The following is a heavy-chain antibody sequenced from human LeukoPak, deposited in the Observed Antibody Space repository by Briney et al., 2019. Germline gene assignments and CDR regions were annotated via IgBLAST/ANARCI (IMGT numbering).Heavy chain of an antibody. Sequence: GGSLRLSCAASGFTFSNYTMSWVRQAPGKGLEWVSTTSGSGGYTYYADSVKGGFTISRDNSKNTLYLQMNSLRVADTAAYYCAKDLKGASSGWPLFDYWGQGTVVTVSS. J-gene: IGHJ4*02. CDR1: GFTFSNYT. V-gene: IGHV3-23*01. CDR2: TSGSGGYT. D-gene: IGHD6-19*01. CDR3: AKDLKGASSGWPLFDY.